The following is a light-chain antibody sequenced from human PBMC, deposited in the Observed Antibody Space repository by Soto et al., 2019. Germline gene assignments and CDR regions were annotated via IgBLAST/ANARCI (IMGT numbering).Light chain of an antibody. CDR2: KAS. V-gene: IGKV1-5*03. J-gene: IGKJ1*01. CDR3: QQYNSYPWT. Sequence: DIQMTQSPSTLSASVGDRVTITCRASQSISSWLAWYQQKPGKAPKLLIYKASSLESGVPSRFSGSGSGTEFTXAINRLQHDDFATDYCQQYNSYPWTFGQGTKVDIK. CDR1: QSISSW.